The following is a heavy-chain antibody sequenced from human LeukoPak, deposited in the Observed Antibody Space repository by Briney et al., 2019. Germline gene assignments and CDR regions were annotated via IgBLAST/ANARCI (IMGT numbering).Heavy chain of an antibody. Sequence: SVNVSCKASGYTFTSYAMNWVRQAPGQGLEWMGGIIPIFGTANYAQKFQGRVTITTDESTSTAYMELSSLRSEDTAVYYCARDTGYCSGGSCFLFPAYSDYWGQGTLVTVSS. CDR1: GYTFTSYA. CDR2: IIPIFGTA. J-gene: IGHJ4*02. V-gene: IGHV1-69*05. CDR3: ARDTGYCSGGSCFLFPAYSDY. D-gene: IGHD2-15*01.